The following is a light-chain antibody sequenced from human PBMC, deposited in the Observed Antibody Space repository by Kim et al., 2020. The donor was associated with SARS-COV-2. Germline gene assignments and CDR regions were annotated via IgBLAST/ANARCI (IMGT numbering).Light chain of an antibody. CDR3: QSYHSDPLWV. J-gene: IGLJ3*02. V-gene: IGLV6-57*02. Sequence: NTLHIPSAATGGSVDTNVVLWCQQRPGRAPATVIYEDDQRPPGVPDRFSGSSDTSSNSASLTISGLKTEDGADYYCQSYHSDPLWVFGGGTKLTVL. CDR1: GGSVDTNV. CDR2: EDD.